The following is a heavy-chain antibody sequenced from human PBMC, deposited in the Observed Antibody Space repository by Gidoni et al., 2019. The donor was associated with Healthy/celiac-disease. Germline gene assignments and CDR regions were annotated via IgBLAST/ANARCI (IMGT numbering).Heavy chain of an antibody. D-gene: IGHD6-19*01. CDR2: ISGSGGST. J-gene: IGHJ4*02. CDR3: AKTVGSGWYQPDFDY. CDR1: GFTFRSYA. V-gene: IGHV3-23*01. Sequence: EVQLLESGGGLVQPGGSLRLSCSASGFTFRSYAMSWVRQAPGKGLEWVSAISGSGGSTYYADSVKGRFTISRDNSKNTLYLQMNSLRAEDTAVYYCAKTVGSGWYQPDFDYWGQGTLVTVSS.